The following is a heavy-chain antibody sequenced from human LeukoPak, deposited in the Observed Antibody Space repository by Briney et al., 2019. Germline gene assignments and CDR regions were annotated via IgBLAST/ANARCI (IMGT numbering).Heavy chain of an antibody. CDR3: ARAVRAGHRPVYTYYYMDV. V-gene: IGHV3-23*01. CDR2: ISGSGDPT. J-gene: IGHJ6*03. CDR1: APTFNNYA. Sequence: GGSLRLSCLASAPTFNNYAMTWVRQAPGKGLEWVSTISGSGDPTYYADSVTGRFTTASDNSKSTVLLQMNSLRADDTAVYYCARAVRAGHRPVYTYYYMDVWGKGTTVTVSS. D-gene: IGHD5/OR15-5a*01.